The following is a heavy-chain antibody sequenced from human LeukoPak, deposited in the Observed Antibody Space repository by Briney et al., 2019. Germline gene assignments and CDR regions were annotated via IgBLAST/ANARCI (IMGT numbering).Heavy chain of an antibody. Sequence: GGSLRLSCAASGFTFSSYSMNWVRQAPGKGLEWLTFIHNDGITEYYADSVKGRFTISRDNSVDTLYLQMNSLRTEDTAVYFCAKDLYPSATMPFDNCGQGTLVTVSS. CDR2: IHNDGITE. CDR1: GFTFSSYS. D-gene: IGHD2-2*01. J-gene: IGHJ4*02. CDR3: AKDLYPSATMPFDN. V-gene: IGHV3-30*02.